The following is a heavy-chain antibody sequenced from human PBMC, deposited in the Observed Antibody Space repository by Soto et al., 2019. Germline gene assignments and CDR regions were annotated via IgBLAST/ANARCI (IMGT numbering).Heavy chain of an antibody. CDR3: ARHKTPYDSSGYYYGDGAFDI. V-gene: IGHV4-39*01. Sequence: SAVTMSLTCPFAGCSISISSSYWGWIRQPPGNWLELFGSIYYSGSTYYTPSLKSRVTISVDTSKNQFSLKLSSVTAADTAVYYCARHKTPYDSSGYYYGDGAFDIWGHGTMVTVSS. J-gene: IGHJ3*02. CDR1: GCSISISSSY. CDR2: IYYSGST. D-gene: IGHD3-22*01.